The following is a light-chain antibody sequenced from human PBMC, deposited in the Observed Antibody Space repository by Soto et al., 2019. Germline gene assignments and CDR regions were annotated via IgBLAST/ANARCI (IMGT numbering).Light chain of an antibody. V-gene: IGLV2-14*01. Sequence: QSALTQPASVSGSPGQWITISCTGTSSDVGGYNFVSWYQQYPGKAPKLMIYDVSNRPSGVSNRFSGSKSGNTASLTISGLQAEDEADYYCSSYSRSSTPEVFGTGTKLTVL. CDR3: SSYSRSSTPEV. CDR2: DVS. J-gene: IGLJ1*01. CDR1: SSDVGGYNF.